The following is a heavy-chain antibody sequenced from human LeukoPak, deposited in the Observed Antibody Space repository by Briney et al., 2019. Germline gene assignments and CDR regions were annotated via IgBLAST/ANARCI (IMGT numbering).Heavy chain of an antibody. D-gene: IGHD3-9*01. CDR3: ARNPLWFNYDIFLPPNYYYYMDV. J-gene: IGHJ6*03. CDR2: MNPISGNT. Sequence: GASVKVSCKASGYTFTSYDINWVRQATGQGLEWMGWMNPISGNTGYAQKFQGRVTMTRNTSISTAYMELSSLRSDDTAVYYCARNPLWFNYDIFLPPNYYYYMDVWGKGTTVTISS. V-gene: IGHV1-8*01. CDR1: GYTFTSYD.